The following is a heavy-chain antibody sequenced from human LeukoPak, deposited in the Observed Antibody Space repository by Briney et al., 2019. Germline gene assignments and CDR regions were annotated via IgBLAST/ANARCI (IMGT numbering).Heavy chain of an antibody. J-gene: IGHJ4*02. Sequence: GRSLRPSCTASALTFSTYWISWGCQSPGKGLEWVANIKQDGSEKNYVDSVKGRFTISRDNAKNSLYLQMNSLRAEDTAVYYCAREGIAAAGDYWGQGTLVTVSS. D-gene: IGHD6-13*01. CDR2: IKQDGSEK. CDR1: ALTFSTYW. V-gene: IGHV3-7*04. CDR3: AREGIAAAGDY.